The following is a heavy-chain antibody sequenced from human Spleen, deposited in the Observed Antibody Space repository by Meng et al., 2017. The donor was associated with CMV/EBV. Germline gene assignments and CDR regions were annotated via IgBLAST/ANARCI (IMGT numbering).Heavy chain of an antibody. J-gene: IGHJ4*02. CDR2: IKWNGGST. Sequence: GESLKISCAVSGFTFDDYGMSWVRQAPGKGLEWVSGIKWNGGSTDYAGSVKGRFTISRDNSKNTLYLQMNSLRAEDTAVYYCAKDSGGVREYQLLHYFDYWGQGTLVTVSS. CDR3: AKDSGGVREYQLLHYFDY. V-gene: IGHV3-20*04. CDR1: GFTFDDYG. D-gene: IGHD2-2*01.